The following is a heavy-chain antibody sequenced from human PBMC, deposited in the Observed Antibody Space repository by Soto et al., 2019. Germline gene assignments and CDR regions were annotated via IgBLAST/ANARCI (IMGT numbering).Heavy chain of an antibody. Sequence: ASVKVSCKASGYTFTSYDINWVRQATGQGLEWMGWMNPNSGNTGYAQKFQGRVTMTRNTSISTAYMELSSLRSEDTAVYYCARAPPHTRCSGGSCYSALDDWGPGTLVTLAS. D-gene: IGHD2-15*01. V-gene: IGHV1-8*01. CDR2: MNPNSGNT. CDR3: ARAPPHTRCSGGSCYSALDD. J-gene: IGHJ4*02. CDR1: GYTFTSYD.